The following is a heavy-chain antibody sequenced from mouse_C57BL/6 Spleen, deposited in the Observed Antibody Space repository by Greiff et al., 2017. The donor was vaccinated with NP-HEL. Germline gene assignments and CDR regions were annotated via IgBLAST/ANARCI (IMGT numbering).Heavy chain of an antibody. CDR1: GFTFSSYA. Sequence: EVQVVESGEGLVKPGGSLKLSCAASGFTFSSYAMSWVRQTPEKRLEWVAYISSGGDYIYYADTVKGRFTISRDNARNTLYLQMSSLKSEDTAMYYCTRDEDSRGAMDYWGQGTSVTVSS. D-gene: IGHD2-12*01. CDR3: TRDEDSRGAMDY. CDR2: ISSGGDYI. J-gene: IGHJ4*01. V-gene: IGHV5-9-1*02.